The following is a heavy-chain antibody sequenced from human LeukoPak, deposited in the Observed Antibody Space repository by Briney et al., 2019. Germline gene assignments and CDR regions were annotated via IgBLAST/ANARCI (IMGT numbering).Heavy chain of an antibody. CDR3: ARDQAPYYDFWSGYLSDAFDI. J-gene: IGHJ3*02. V-gene: IGHV1-46*01. D-gene: IGHD3-3*01. CDR1: GYTFTGYY. CDR2: INPSGGST. Sequence: GASVKVSCKASGYTFTGYYMHWVRQAPGQGLEWMGIINPSGGSTSYAQKFQGRVTMTRDTSTSTVYMELSSLRSEDTAVYYCARDQAPYYDFWSGYLSDAFDIWGQGTMVTVSS.